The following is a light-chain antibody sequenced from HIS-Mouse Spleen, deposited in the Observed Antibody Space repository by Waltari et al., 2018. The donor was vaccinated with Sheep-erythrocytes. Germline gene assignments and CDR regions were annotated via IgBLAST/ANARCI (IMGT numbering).Light chain of an antibody. J-gene: IGLJ1*01. CDR2: DVS. Sequence: QSALTQPRSVSGSPGQSVTISCTGTSSYVGGYNYVSWYQQQPGKAPKLMIYDVSKRPSGVPDRFSGSKSGNTASLTISGLQAEDEADYYCCSYAGSYNHVFATGTKVTVL. CDR1: SSYVGGYNY. V-gene: IGLV2-11*01. CDR3: CSYAGSYNHV.